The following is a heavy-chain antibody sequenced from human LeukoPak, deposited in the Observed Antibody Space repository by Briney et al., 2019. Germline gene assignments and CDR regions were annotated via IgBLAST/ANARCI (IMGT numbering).Heavy chain of an antibody. CDR2: IYYSGST. D-gene: IGHD2-21*01. V-gene: IGHV4-59*12. CDR1: GGSISSYY. CDR3: ARDTQIFSAIKKFHYYGMDV. J-gene: IGHJ6*02. Sequence: PSETLSLTCTVSGGSISSYYWSWIRQPPGKGLEWIGYIYYSGSTNYNPSLKSRVTISVDTSKNQFSLNLNSVTVADTGVYYCARDTQIFSAIKKFHYYGMDVWGQGTTVTVSS.